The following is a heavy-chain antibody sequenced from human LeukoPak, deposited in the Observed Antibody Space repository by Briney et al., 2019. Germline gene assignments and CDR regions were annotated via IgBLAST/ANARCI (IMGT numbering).Heavy chain of an antibody. CDR1: GYSISSSNW. CDR2: IHYSGST. J-gene: IGHJ3*02. CDR3: ATTGSRYYYGSGSYSPGDAFDI. D-gene: IGHD3-10*01. V-gene: IGHV4-28*01. Sequence: SETLSLTCAVSGYSISSSNWWGWIRQPPGKGLEWIGYIHYSGSTYYNPSLKSRVTMSVDTSKNQFSLKLSSVTAVDTAVYYCATTGSRYYYGSGSYSPGDAFDIWGQGTMVTVSS.